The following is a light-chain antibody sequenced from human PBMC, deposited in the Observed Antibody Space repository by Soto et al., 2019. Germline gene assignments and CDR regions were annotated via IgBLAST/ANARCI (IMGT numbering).Light chain of an antibody. J-gene: IGKJ2*02. CDR3: HHDDGSPRT. CDR1: QSVNSNF. CDR2: GVF. V-gene: IGKV3-20*01. Sequence: ETVLTQSPGTVYLSPGERATLSCRTSQSVNSNFLAWYQKTPGQSPRLLIYGVFNSATGIPDRFSGSGSGTDLTLTIIGLEPEDSAVYYCHHDDGSPRTFGQGTKLEI.